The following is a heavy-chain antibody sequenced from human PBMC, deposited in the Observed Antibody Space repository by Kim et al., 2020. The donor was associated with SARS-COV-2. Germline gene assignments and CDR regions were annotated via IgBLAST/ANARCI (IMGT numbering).Heavy chain of an antibody. CDR1: GGTFGTYP. V-gene: IGHV1-69*13. CDR3: ASRFFDSSGNYHDF. CDR2: IIPFFDTT. Sequence: SVKVSCKASGGTFGTYPISWVRQAPGQGLEWMGGIIPFFDTTNYAPKFQGRITMTADDSTRTTYMELSSLKSGDTAVYFCASRFFDSSGNYHDFWGQGT. J-gene: IGHJ4*02. D-gene: IGHD3-22*01.